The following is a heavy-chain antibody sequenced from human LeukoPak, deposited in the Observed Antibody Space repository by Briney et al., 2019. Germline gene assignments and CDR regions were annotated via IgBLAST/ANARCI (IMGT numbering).Heavy chain of an antibody. V-gene: IGHV4-39*01. D-gene: IGHD3-22*01. CDR3: ARQFYYDSGGSHY. CDR2: IFYSGST. Sequence: SETLSLTCTVSGGSISSSSYYWGWIRQPPGKGLEGIGSIFYSGSTYYNPSLESRVTISVDTSKNQFSLKLSSVTAADTAVYYCARQFYYDSGGSHYWGQGTLVTVSS. J-gene: IGHJ4*02. CDR1: GGSISSSSYY.